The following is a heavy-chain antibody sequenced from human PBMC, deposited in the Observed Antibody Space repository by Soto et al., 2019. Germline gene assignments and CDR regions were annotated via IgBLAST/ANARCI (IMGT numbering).Heavy chain of an antibody. CDR3: ANLDMAFDI. Sequence: HPGGSLRLSCAASGFTFSSYGMHWVRQAPGKGLEWVAVISYDGSNKYYADSVKGRFTISRDNSKNTLYLQMNSLRAEDTAVYYCANLDMAFDIWGQGTMVTVSS. CDR1: GFTFSSYG. D-gene: IGHD2-2*03. J-gene: IGHJ3*02. CDR2: ISYDGSNK. V-gene: IGHV3-30*18.